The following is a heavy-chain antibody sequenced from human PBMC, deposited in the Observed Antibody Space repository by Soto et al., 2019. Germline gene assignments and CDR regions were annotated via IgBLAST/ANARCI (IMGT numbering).Heavy chain of an antibody. Sequence: SETLSLTCAVSGGSISSGGYSWSWIRQPPGKGLEWIGYIYHSGSTYYNPSLKSRVTISVDRSKNQFSLKLSSVTAADTAVYYCASIHQESLYCGGDCPEYFQHWGQGTLVTVSS. CDR3: ASIHQESLYCGGDCPEYFQH. D-gene: IGHD2-21*02. V-gene: IGHV4-30-2*01. CDR2: IYHSGST. CDR1: GGSISSGGYS. J-gene: IGHJ1*01.